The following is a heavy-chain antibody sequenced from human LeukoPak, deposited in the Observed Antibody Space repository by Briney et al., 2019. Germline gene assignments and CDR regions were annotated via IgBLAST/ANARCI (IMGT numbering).Heavy chain of an antibody. Sequence: ASVTVSCKASGYTFTSYDINWVRQATGQGPEWMGWTNPNSGNTGYAQKSQGRVTMTRNTSISTAYMELSSLRSEDTAVYYCARGYCSSTTCYHYYYYMDVWGKGTTVTVSS. CDR3: ARGYCSSTTCYHYYYYMDV. CDR2: TNPNSGNT. J-gene: IGHJ6*03. CDR1: GYTFTSYD. D-gene: IGHD2-2*01. V-gene: IGHV1-8*02.